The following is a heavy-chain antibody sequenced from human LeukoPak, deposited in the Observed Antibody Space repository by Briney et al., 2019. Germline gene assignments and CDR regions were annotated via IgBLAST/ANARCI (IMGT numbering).Heavy chain of an antibody. D-gene: IGHD3-3*01. CDR2: IKQDGSEK. CDR3: ARDLEVIN. V-gene: IGHV3-7*03. CDR1: GFAFIIYW. Sequence: GGSLRLSCAASGFAFIIYWMTWVRHAPGKGLEWVANIKQDGSEKYYVDSVKGRFTISRDNTKNSLYLQMNSLRVEDTAVYYCARDLEVINWGQGTLVTVSS. J-gene: IGHJ4*02.